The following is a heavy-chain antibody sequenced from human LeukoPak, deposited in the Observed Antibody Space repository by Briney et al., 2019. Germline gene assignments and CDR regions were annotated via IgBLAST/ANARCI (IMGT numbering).Heavy chain of an antibody. D-gene: IGHD3-22*01. V-gene: IGHV3-21*01. Sequence: GGSLRLSCAASGFTFSSYGMNWVRQAPGKGLEWVSSISSSSYIYYADSVKGRFTISRDNAKNSLYLQMNSLRAEDTAVYYCASPGHYDSSGYYDYWGQGTLVTVSS. CDR1: GFTFSSYG. J-gene: IGHJ4*02. CDR2: ISSSSYI. CDR3: ASPGHYDSSGYYDY.